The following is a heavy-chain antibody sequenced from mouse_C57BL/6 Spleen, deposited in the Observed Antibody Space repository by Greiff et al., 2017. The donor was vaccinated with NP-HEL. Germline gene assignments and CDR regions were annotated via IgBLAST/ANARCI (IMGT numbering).Heavy chain of an antibody. CDR2: INPYNGGT. J-gene: IGHJ4*01. V-gene: IGHV1-19*01. CDR3: ARSQLGYAMDY. CDR1: GYTFTDYY. D-gene: IGHD4-1*02. Sequence: EVQLVESGPVLVKPGASVKMSCKASGYTFTDYYMNWVKQSHGKSLEWIGVINPYNGGTSYNQKFKGKATLTVDKSSSTAYMELNSLTSEDSAVYYCARSQLGYAMDYWGQGTSVTVSS.